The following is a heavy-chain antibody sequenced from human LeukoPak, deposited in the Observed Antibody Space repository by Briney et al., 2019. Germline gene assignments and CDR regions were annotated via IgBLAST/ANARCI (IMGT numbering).Heavy chain of an antibody. D-gene: IGHD4-23*01. J-gene: IGHJ6*03. CDR1: GYTFTSYG. CDR3: ARRTTVVTPDYYYYYMDV. V-gene: IGHV1-18*01. Sequence: WASVTVSCKASGYTFTSYGISWVRQAPGHGLEWMGWISAYNGNTNYAQKLQGRVTMITDTSTSTAYMELRSLRSDDTAVYYCARRTTVVTPDYYYYYMDVWGKGTTVTVSS. CDR2: ISAYNGNT.